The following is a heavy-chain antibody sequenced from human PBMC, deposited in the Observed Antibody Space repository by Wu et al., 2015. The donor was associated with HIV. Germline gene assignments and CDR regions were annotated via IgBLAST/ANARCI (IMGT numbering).Heavy chain of an antibody. V-gene: IGHV1-69*12. J-gene: IGHJ4*02. CDR1: GGTFSSYA. D-gene: IGHD3-16*02. CDR2: IIPIFGTA. Sequence: QVQLVQSGAEVKKPGSSVKVSCKASGGTFSSYAISWVRQAPGQGLEWMGGIIPIFGTANYAQKFQGRVTITADESTSTAYMELSSLRSEDTAVYYCARGMELMITVWGSYRYTPNYWGQGTLVTVSS. CDR3: ARGMELMITVWGSYRYTPNY.